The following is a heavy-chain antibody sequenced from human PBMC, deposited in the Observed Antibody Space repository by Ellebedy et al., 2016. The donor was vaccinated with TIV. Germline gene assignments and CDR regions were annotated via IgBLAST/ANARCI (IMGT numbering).Heavy chain of an antibody. CDR3: ARLGSGGRYFDLGKDDY. CDR2: IYPDNSQT. CDR1: GYDFFGYW. J-gene: IGHJ4*02. V-gene: IGHV5-51*01. Sequence: GESLKISCKGSGYDFFGYWIGWVRQMPEKGLEWMGIIYPDNSQTRYSPSFQGQVTISADKSIDTAYLQWSSLKASDTAMYYCARLGSGGRYFDLGKDDYWGQGTLVTVSS. D-gene: IGHD3-9*01.